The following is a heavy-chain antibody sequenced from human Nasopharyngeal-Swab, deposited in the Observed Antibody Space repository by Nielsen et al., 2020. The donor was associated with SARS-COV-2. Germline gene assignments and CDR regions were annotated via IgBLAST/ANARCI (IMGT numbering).Heavy chain of an antibody. V-gene: IGHV1-69*01. D-gene: IGHD1-26*01. J-gene: IGHJ6*03. CDR2: IIPIFGTA. CDR1: GGTFSSYA. Sequence: SVKASCKASGGTFSSYAISWVRQAPGQGLEWMGGIIPIFGTANYAQKFQGRVTITADESTSTAYMELSSLRSEDTAVYYRAVGATGYYYMDVWGKGTTVTVSS. CDR3: AVGATGYYYMDV.